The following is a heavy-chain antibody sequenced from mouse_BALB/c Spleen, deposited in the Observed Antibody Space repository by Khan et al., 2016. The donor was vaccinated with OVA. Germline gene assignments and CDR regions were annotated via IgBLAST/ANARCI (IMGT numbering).Heavy chain of an antibody. CDR2: INPHIGET. J-gene: IGHJ2*01. D-gene: IGHD1-1*01. CDR1: GYSFTGYF. V-gene: IGHV1-20*02. CDR3: TRIDGSDFDY. Sequence: VQLKQSGPELVKPGASVKISCKASGYSFTGYFMSWVMQSHGKSLEWIGRINPHIGETLYNQKFKGKATLTVDESSSTAHMELRSLASEDSAVYYCTRIDGSDFDYWGQGTPLTVSS.